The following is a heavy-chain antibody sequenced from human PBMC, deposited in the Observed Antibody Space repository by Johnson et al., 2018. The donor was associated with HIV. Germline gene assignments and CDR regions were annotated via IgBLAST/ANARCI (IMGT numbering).Heavy chain of an antibody. D-gene: IGHD3-22*01. Sequence: VQLVESGGGLVQPGGSLRLSCAASGFTVSSNYMSWVRQAPGKGLEWVSVSYSGGSTYYADSVKGRFTISRDNSKNTLYLQMKSLRAEDTAVYYCARERYYDSSGSSAFDIWGQGTMVTVSS. CDR2: SYSGGST. CDR1: GFTVSSNY. CDR3: ARERYYDSSGSSAFDI. V-gene: IGHV3-66*01. J-gene: IGHJ3*02.